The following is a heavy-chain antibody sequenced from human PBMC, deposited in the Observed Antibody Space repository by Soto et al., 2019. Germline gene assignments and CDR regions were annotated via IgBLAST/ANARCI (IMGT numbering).Heavy chain of an antibody. CDR3: ARDWESSVSTWSFGGF. D-gene: IGHD3-16*01. J-gene: IGHJ4*02. CDR1: GGTYSPYT. V-gene: IGHV1-69*08. Sequence: QVQLVQSGAEVKKPGSSVKVSCKSSGGTYSPYTINWVLQAPGQGLERMGRIIPFLGVTNYGLKFQARVTITADKATNTAYMELRGLRFEDTAVYYCARDWESSVSTWSFGGFWGRGTLVTVSS. CDR2: IIPFLGVT.